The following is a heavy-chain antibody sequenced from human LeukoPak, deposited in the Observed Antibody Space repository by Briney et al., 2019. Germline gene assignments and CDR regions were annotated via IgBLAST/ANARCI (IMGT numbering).Heavy chain of an antibody. J-gene: IGHJ4*02. CDR2: ISTYNGNT. V-gene: IGHV1-18*01. CDR1: GGTFSSYA. Sequence: VASVKVSCKASGGTFSSYAISWVRQAPGQGLEWMGWISTYNGNTNYAQKLQGRVTLTTETSTSMAYMEVRGMGAYDRAVYYWERSLVAGPDYWGQGTLVTVSS. D-gene: IGHD6-19*01. CDR3: ERSLVAGPDY.